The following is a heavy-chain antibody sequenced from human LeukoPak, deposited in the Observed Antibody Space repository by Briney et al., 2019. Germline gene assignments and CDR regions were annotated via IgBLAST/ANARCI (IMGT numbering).Heavy chain of an antibody. Sequence: KPSETLSLTCAVYGGSFSGYYWSWIRQPPGKGLEWIGEINHSGSTNYNPSLKSRVTISVDTSKNQFSLKLSSATAADTAVYYCARVWARDCSSTSCYRYYYYYYMDVWGKGTTVTVSS. CDR3: ARVWARDCSSTSCYRYYYYYYMDV. D-gene: IGHD2-2*02. V-gene: IGHV4-34*01. CDR2: INHSGST. J-gene: IGHJ6*03. CDR1: GGSFSGYY.